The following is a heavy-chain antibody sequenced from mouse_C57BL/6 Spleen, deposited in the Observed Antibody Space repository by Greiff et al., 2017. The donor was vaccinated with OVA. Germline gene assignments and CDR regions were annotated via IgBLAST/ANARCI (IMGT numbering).Heavy chain of an antibody. CDR1: GFTFSDYG. V-gene: IGHV5-17*01. CDR2: ISSGSSTI. Sequence: EVMLVESGGGLVKPGGSLKLSCAASGFTFSDYGMHWVRQAPEKGLEWVAYISSGSSTIYYADTVKGRFTISRDNAKNTLFLQMTSLRSEDTAMYYCARPRYYDYNYYAMDYWGQGTSVTVSS. D-gene: IGHD2-4*01. J-gene: IGHJ4*01. CDR3: ARPRYYDYNYYAMDY.